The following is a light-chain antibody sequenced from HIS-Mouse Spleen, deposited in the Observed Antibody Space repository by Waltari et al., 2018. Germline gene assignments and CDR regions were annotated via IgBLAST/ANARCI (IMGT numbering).Light chain of an antibody. CDR1: QSVSSSY. CDR2: GAS. V-gene: IGKV3-20*01. CDR3: QQYGSSPP. Sequence: EIVLTQSPGTLSLSPGERATLSCRASQSVSSSYLAWYQQKPGQAPRLLIYGASSRATGIPDRLSGSGSGTDFTLTISRLEPEDFAVYYWQQYGSSPPFGGGTKVEIK. J-gene: IGKJ4*01.